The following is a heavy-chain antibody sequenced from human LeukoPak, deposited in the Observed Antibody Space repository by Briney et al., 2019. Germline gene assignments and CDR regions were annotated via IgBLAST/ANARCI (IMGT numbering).Heavy chain of an antibody. D-gene: IGHD6-13*01. CDR1: GFTFSDYA. Sequence: PGRSLRLSCAASGFTFSDYAMHWVRQAPGKGLEWVAIISSAGSNKYFADSVKGRFTISRDNSKNTLYLQMNSLRAEDAAVYYCARETHSSFDSWGQGTLVTVSS. V-gene: IGHV3-30*01. J-gene: IGHJ4*02. CDR2: ISSAGSNK. CDR3: ARETHSSFDS.